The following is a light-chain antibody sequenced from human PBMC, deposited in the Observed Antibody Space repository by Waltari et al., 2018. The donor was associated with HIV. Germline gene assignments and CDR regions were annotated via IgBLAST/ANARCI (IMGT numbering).Light chain of an antibody. CDR1: QSLGDSDGNMY. J-gene: IGKJ5*01. V-gene: IGKV2-30*01. CDR3: MQGTHWPIT. Sequence: DVVMTQSPLPLPVTLAPPASISCSSRQSLGDSDGNMYLNWFQQRPGQSPRRLIYKVSNRDSGVPDRFSGSGSGTDFTLKISRVEAEDVGVYYCMQGTHWPITFGQGTRLEIK. CDR2: KVS.